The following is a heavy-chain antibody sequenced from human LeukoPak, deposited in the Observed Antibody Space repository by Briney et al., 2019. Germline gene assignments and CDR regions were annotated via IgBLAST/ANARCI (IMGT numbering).Heavy chain of an antibody. CDR2: INWNGGST. Sequence: GGSLRLSCAASGFTFDDYGMSWVRQAPGKGLEWVSGINWNGGSTGYADSVKGRFTISRDNAKNSLYLQMNSLGAEDTALYYCARAMALYYYYMDVWGKGTTVTVSS. V-gene: IGHV3-20*04. J-gene: IGHJ6*03. CDR1: GFTFDDYG. CDR3: ARAMALYYYYMDV. D-gene: IGHD5-24*01.